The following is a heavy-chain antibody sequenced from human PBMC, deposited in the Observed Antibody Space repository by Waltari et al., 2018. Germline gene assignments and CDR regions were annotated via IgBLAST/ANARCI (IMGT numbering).Heavy chain of an antibody. D-gene: IGHD2-2*01. CDR1: GFTFSSYA. CDR3: AKDTPEHCSSTSCYDY. CDR2: ISGSGGST. Sequence: EVQLVESGGGLVQPGGSLRLSCAASGFTFSSYAMSWVRQAPGKGLEWVSGISGSGGSTYYADSVKGRFTISRDNSKNTLYLQMNSLRAEDTAVYYCAKDTPEHCSSTSCYDYWGQGTLVTVSS. J-gene: IGHJ4*02. V-gene: IGHV3-23*04.